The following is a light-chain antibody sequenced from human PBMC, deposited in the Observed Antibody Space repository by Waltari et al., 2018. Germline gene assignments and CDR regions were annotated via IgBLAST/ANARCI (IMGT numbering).Light chain of an antibody. V-gene: IGKV4-1*01. CDR2: WAS. CDR1: QTILFNNMYY. J-gene: IGKJ4*01. CDR3: QQYYSRVLT. Sequence: DIVMTQSPDSLALSLGERATLNCKSSQTILFNNMYYLVWYQQKSGPPPKLLIYWASTRESGVPDRFSGSGSGTDFNLTISSLQAEDVAVYYCQQYYSRVLTFGGGTKVEIK.